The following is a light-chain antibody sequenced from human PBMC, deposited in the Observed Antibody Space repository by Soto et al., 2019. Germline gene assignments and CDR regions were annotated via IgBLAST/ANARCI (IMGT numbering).Light chain of an antibody. CDR1: QSVSRY. CDR3: QQSYITPPIT. CDR2: AAS. J-gene: IGKJ5*01. V-gene: IGKV1-39*01. Sequence: DVQMTQSPSSLSALVGDRVTITCRASQSVSRYLYWYQHKPGKAPKLLINAASNLRSAVPSRFGGSGSGTDFTLTIDGLQPEDFAVYYCQQSYITPPITFGQGTRLEIK.